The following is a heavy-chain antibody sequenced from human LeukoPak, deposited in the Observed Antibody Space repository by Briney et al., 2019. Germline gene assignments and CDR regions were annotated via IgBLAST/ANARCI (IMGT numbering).Heavy chain of an antibody. CDR3: ASAQLFRDAFDI. V-gene: IGHV4-4*07. CDR1: GGSISSYY. CDR2: IYTSGST. D-gene: IGHD3-10*01. Sequence: SETLSLTCTVSGGSISSYYWSWIRQPAGKGLEWIGRIYTSGSTNYNPSLKSRVTVSVDTSKNQFSLKLSSVTAADTAVYYCASAQLFRDAFDIWGQGTMVTVSS. J-gene: IGHJ3*02.